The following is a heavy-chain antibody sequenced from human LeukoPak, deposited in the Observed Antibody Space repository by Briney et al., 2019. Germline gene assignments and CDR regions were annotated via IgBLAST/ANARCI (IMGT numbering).Heavy chain of an antibody. J-gene: IGHJ3*02. Sequence: GASVKVSCKASGGTFSSYAISWARQAPGQGLEWMGRIIPIFGTANYAQKFQGRVTITTDESTSTAYMELSSLRSEDTAVYYCAREIPDAFDIWGQGTMVTVSS. V-gene: IGHV1-69*05. CDR1: GGTFSSYA. CDR2: IIPIFGTA. CDR3: AREIPDAFDI.